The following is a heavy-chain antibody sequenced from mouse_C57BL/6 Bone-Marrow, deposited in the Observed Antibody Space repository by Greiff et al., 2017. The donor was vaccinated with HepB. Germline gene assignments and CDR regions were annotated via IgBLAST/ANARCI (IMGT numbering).Heavy chain of an antibody. Sequence: EVKLMESGGGLVKPGGSLKLSCAASGFTFSSYAMSWVRQTPEKRLEWVATISDGGSYTYYPDNVKGRFTISRYNAKNNLYLQMSHLKSEDTAMYYCARAAVVAKGYAMDYWGQGTSVTVSS. CDR2: ISDGGSYT. CDR3: ARAAVVAKGYAMDY. D-gene: IGHD1-1*01. CDR1: GFTFSSYA. J-gene: IGHJ4*01. V-gene: IGHV5-4*03.